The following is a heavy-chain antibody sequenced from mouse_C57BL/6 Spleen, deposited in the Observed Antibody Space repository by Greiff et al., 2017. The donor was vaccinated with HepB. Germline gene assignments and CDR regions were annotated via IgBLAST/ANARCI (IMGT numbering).Heavy chain of an antibody. CDR3: ARRGESYGNAFAY. Sequence: VQLQQSGAELVKPGASVKISCKASGYAFSSYWMNWVKQRPGKGLEWIGQIYPGDGDTNYNGKFKGKATLTADISSSTAYMQLSSLTSEDSAVYFCARRGESYGNAFAYWGQGTLVTVAA. V-gene: IGHV1-80*01. CDR2: IYPGDGDT. CDR1: GYAFSSYW. J-gene: IGHJ3*01. D-gene: IGHD2-1*01.